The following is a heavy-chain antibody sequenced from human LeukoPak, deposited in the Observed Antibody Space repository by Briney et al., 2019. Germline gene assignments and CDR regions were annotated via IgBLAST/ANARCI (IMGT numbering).Heavy chain of an antibody. Sequence: PGGSLRLSCAAFGFTFDDYAMHWVRQAPGKGLEWVSGISWNSGSIGYADSVKGRFTISRDNAKNSLYLQMNSLRAEDTALYYCAKGYCSSTSCLVDYWAREPWSPSPQ. J-gene: IGHJ4*02. V-gene: IGHV3-9*01. CDR2: ISWNSGSI. D-gene: IGHD2-2*01. CDR1: GFTFDDYA. CDR3: AKGYCSSTSCLVDY.